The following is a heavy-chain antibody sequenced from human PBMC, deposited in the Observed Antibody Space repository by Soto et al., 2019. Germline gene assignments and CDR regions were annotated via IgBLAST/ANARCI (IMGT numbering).Heavy chain of an antibody. CDR3: ASYVISYYNGMDV. J-gene: IGHJ6*02. CDR2: MNPNSGNK. D-gene: IGHD3-16*01. Sequence: QVQLVQSGAEVKKPGASVKVSCKASGYTFSSHDINWVRQATGQGLEWMGWMNPNSGNKGYAQKFQGRVTMTRNTSISTAYMELSSLRSEDMAVYYCASYVISYYNGMDVWGQGTTVTVSS. V-gene: IGHV1-8*01. CDR1: GYTFSSHD.